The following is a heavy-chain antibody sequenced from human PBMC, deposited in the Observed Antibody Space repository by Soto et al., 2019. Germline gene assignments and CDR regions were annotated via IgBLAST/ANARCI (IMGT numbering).Heavy chain of an antibody. CDR3: ARGPYYAGYFDY. J-gene: IGHJ4*02. CDR2: IILPFGIG. D-gene: IGHD1-26*01. V-gene: IGHV1-69*12. Sequence: QVRLVQSGTEVKKPGSSVKVSCKASGGTFSNYAINWVRQAPGQGLEWMGGIILPFGIGHYAQKFQGRVTMTEDESLTAAYMEASGLRSEDTAVYYCARGPYYAGYFDYWGQGTLVTVAS. CDR1: GGTFSNYA.